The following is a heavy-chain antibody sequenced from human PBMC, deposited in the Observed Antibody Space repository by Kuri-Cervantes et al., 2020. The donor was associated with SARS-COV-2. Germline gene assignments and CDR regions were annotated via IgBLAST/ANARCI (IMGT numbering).Heavy chain of an antibody. Sequence: GESLKISCTASGFTFGDYAMSWFRQAPGKGLEWVGFIRSKAYGGTTEYAASVKGRFTISRDDSKSIAYLQMNSLKTVDTAVYYCTRPLTGLDDAFDIWGQGTMVTVSS. CDR3: TRPLTGLDDAFDI. J-gene: IGHJ3*02. CDR2: IRSKAYGGTT. CDR1: GFTFGDYA. V-gene: IGHV3-49*03. D-gene: IGHD7-27*01.